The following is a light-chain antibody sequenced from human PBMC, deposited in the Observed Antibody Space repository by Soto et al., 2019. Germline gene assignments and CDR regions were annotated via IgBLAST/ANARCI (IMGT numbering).Light chain of an antibody. CDR2: EVS. CDR3: SSYTSSTSYV. V-gene: IGLV2-14*01. CDR1: NSDVGGYNY. Sequence: QSALTQPASVSGSPGQSITISCTGTNSDVGGYNYVSWYQQHPGKAPKLMIYEVSNRPSGVSNRLSGSKSGNTASLTISGLQAEDEADYYCSSYTSSTSYVFGTGTKVTVL. J-gene: IGLJ1*01.